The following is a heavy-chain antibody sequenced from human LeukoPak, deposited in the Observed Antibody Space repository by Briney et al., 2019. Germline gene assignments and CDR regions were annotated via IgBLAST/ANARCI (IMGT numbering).Heavy chain of an antibody. CDR3: AKWKYYDFWSGYSQTGVFDY. D-gene: IGHD3-3*01. V-gene: IGHV3-23*01. J-gene: IGHJ4*02. CDR2: ISGSGGST. CDR1: GFTFSSYA. Sequence: GGSLRLSCAASGFTFSSYAMSWVHQAPGKGLEWVSAISGSGGSTYYADSVKGRFTISRDNSKNTLYLQMNSLRAEDTAVYYCAKWKYYDFWSGYSQTGVFDYWGQGTLVTVSS.